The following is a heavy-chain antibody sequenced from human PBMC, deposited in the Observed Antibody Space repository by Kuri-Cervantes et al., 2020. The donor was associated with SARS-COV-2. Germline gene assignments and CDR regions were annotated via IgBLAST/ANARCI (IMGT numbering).Heavy chain of an antibody. V-gene: IGHV3-48*01. CDR1: GFTFSSYS. J-gene: IGHJ4*02. CDR2: ISSSSSTI. D-gene: IGHD5-18*01. CDR3: ARDLSSGLWAFDY. Sequence: GGSLRLSFAASGFTFSSYSMNWVRQAPGKGLEWVSYISSSSSTIYYADSVKGRFTISRDNAKNSLYLQMNSLRAEDAAVYYCARDLSSGLWAFDYWGQGTLVTVSS.